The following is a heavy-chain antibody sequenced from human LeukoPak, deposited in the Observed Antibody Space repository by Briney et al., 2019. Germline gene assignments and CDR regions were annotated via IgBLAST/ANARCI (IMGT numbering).Heavy chain of an antibody. J-gene: IGHJ4*02. CDR3: ATEVYHDYAPRRGY. CDR1: GFTFSSYN. CDR2: ISSSSSTI. D-gene: IGHD4-17*01. Sequence: GGSLRLSCAASGFTFSSYNMNWVRQAPGKGLEWVSYISSSSSTIYYADSVKGRFTISRDNAKNSLYLQMNSLRDEDTAVYYCATEVYHDYAPRRGYWGQGTLVTVSS. V-gene: IGHV3-48*02.